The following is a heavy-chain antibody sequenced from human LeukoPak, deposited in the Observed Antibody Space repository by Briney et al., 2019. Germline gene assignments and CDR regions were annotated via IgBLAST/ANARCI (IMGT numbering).Heavy chain of an antibody. J-gene: IGHJ4*02. V-gene: IGHV3-23*01. CDR3: AKVTVYYYGSGSPHHY. Sequence: GGSLRLSCAASGFTFSSYAMSWVRQAPGKGLEWVSAISGSGGSTYYGDSVEGRFTISRDNSKNTLYLQMNSLRAEDTAVYYCAKVTVYYYGSGSPHHYWGQGTLVTVSS. D-gene: IGHD3-10*01. CDR1: GFTFSSYA. CDR2: ISGSGGST.